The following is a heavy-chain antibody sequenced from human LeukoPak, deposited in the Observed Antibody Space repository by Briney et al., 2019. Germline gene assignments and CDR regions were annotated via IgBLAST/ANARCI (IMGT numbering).Heavy chain of an antibody. CDR1: GFPFSSYA. CDR3: AREYSGYSSGWYGY. J-gene: IGHJ4*02. CDR2: ISYDGSNK. Sequence: GGSLRLSCAASGFPFSSYAMHWVRQAPGKGLEWVAGISYDGSNKYYADSVKGRFTISRDNSKNTLYLQMNSLRAEDTAVYYCAREYSGYSSGWYGYWGQGTLVTVSS. V-gene: IGHV3-30-3*01. D-gene: IGHD6-19*01.